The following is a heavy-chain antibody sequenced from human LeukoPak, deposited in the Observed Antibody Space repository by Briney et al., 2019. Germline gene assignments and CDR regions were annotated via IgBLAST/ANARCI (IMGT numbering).Heavy chain of an antibody. CDR3: ARDDFWSGRDY. V-gene: IGHV1-69*05. Sequence: SVKVSCKASGGTFSSYAISWVRQAPGQGLEWMGRIIPIFGTANYAQKFQSRATITTDESTSTAYMELSSLRSEDTAVYYCARDDFWSGRDYWGQGTLVTVSS. CDR2: IIPIFGTA. CDR1: GGTFSSYA. J-gene: IGHJ4*02. D-gene: IGHD3-3*01.